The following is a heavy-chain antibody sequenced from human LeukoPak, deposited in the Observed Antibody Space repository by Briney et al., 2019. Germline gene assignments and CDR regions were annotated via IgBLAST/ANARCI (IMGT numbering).Heavy chain of an antibody. Sequence: SETLSLTCTVSGGSVSSNNYYWSWIRQPPGKGLEYIGYIYYSGTTKYNPFLKSRVTISVDTSKNQFSLKLRSVTAADTAVYYCARATPLYSSDWYVNWFDPWGQGTLVTVSS. V-gene: IGHV4-61*01. CDR1: GGSVSSNNYY. CDR3: ARATPLYSSDWYVNWFDP. J-gene: IGHJ5*02. CDR2: IYYSGTT. D-gene: IGHD6-19*01.